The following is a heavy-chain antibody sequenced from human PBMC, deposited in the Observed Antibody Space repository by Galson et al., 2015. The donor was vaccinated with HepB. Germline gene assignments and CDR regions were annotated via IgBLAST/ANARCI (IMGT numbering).Heavy chain of an antibody. J-gene: IGHJ1*01. CDR1: GYTFTGYY. Sequence: SCKASGYTFTGYYMRWVRQAPGQGLEWMGRINPNSGGTNYAQKFQGRVTMTRDTSISTAYMELSRLRSDDTAVYYCARGSGSYLAEYFQHWGQGTLVTVSS. CDR3: ARGSGSYLAEYFQH. CDR2: INPNSGGT. D-gene: IGHD3-10*01. V-gene: IGHV1-2*06.